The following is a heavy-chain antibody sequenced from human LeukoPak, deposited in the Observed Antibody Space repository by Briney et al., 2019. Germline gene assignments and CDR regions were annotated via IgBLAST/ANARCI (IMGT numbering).Heavy chain of an antibody. J-gene: IGHJ4*02. D-gene: IGHD6-13*01. CDR1: GFTFSSYD. CDR3: ARAYSSTWYDSPLDY. V-gene: IGHV3-13*05. Sequence: QPGGSLRLSCAASGFTFSSYDMHWVRQATGRGLEWVSAIDSAGDPYYPGSVKGRFTISRENAKNSLYLQMNRLRAGDTAVYYCARAYSSTWYDSPLDYWGQGTLVTVSS. CDR2: IDSAGDP.